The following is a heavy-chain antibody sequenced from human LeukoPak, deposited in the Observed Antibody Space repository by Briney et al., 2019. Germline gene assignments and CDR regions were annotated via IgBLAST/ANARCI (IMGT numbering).Heavy chain of an antibody. CDR3: AKDGRYYYDSSGYYGIDY. V-gene: IGHV3-43D*03. D-gene: IGHD3-22*01. CDR1: GFTFDDYA. CDR2: ISWDGGST. Sequence: GGSLRLSCAASGFTFDDYAMHWVRQAPGKGLEWVSLISWDGGSTYYADSVKGRFTISRDNSKNSLYLQMNSLRAEDTALYYCAKDGRYYYDSSGYYGIDYWGQGTLVTVSS. J-gene: IGHJ4*02.